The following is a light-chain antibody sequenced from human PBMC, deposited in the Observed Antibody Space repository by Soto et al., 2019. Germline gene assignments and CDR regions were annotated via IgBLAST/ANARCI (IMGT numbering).Light chain of an antibody. CDR3: QQSYIIPLT. CDR2: GAT. V-gene: IGKV1-39*01. Sequence: DIQMTQSPSSLSASVGDRVTITWRASQSITTYLNWYQQKPGKAPKLLIFGATALQSWVPSRFSGSGSGTDFTLTISSLQPEDFAIYHCQQSYIIPLTFGGGTKVDVK. CDR1: QSITTY. J-gene: IGKJ4*01.